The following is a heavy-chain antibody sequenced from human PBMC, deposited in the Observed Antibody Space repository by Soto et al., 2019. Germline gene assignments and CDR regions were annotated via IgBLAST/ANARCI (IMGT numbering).Heavy chain of an antibody. CDR3: AKGRALTGFDL. Sequence: QAQLVESGGGVVQPGTSLRLSCIASGFTFSSYGIHWVRQGPGKGLEWVAVISHNGGDKRYADSVKGRFTISRDNSKNMLSLQMQSLKFEDTADYYCAKGRALTGFDLWGQGTLVTVSS. CDR1: GFTFSSYG. J-gene: IGHJ5*02. CDR2: ISHNGGDK. V-gene: IGHV3-30*18. D-gene: IGHD1-26*01.